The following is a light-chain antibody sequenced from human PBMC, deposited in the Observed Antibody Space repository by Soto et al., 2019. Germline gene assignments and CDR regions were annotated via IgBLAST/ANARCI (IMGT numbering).Light chain of an antibody. Sequence: QSALTQPASVSGSPGQSITISCTGSYSDVDGYDYVSWYQQHPGKAPKLIIFEVSNRPSGVSYRFSGSKSATMASLTISGLQAEDEADYYCSSYSRSSTYVSGTGTKVTVL. CDR1: YSDVDGYDY. CDR3: SSYSRSSTYV. J-gene: IGLJ1*01. CDR2: EVS. V-gene: IGLV2-14*01.